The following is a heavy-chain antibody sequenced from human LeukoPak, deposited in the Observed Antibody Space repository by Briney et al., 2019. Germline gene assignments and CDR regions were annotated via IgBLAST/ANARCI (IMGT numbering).Heavy chain of an antibody. CDR2: IIPIFGTA. D-gene: IGHD5-18*01. CDR1: GGTFSSYA. Sequence: GASVKVSCKASGGTFSSYAISWVRQAPGQGLEWMGGIIPIFGTANYPQKFQGRVTITADESTSTAYMELSSLRSEDTAVYYCARDWLEVPNTAMALYGMDVWGQGTTVTVSS. J-gene: IGHJ6*02. V-gene: IGHV1-69*13. CDR3: ARDWLEVPNTAMALYGMDV.